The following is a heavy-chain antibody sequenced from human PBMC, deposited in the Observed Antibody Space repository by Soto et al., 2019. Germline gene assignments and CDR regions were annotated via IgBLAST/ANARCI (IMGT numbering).Heavy chain of an antibody. D-gene: IGHD2-15*01. CDR2: ISAYNGNT. CDR1: GYTFTSYG. Sequence: GASVKVSCKASGYTFTSYGISWVRQAPGQGLEWMGWISAYNGNTNYAQKLQGRVTTTTDTSTSTAYMELRSLRSDDTAVYYCARACSGGSCYWAAGYWGQGTLVTVSS. CDR3: ARACSGGSCYWAAGY. V-gene: IGHV1-18*04. J-gene: IGHJ4*02.